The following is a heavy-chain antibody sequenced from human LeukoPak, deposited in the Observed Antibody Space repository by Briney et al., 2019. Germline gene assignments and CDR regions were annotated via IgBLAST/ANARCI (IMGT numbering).Heavy chain of an antibody. Sequence: PSETLSLTCTVSGDSISSSSYYWGWIRQPPGKGLEWIGSIYYSGNTYYNPSLKSRLTISVDTSKNQFSLKLTSVTAADTAVYYCGVERRTFDYWGQGTLVTVSS. CDR2: IYYSGNT. CDR1: GDSISSSSYY. D-gene: IGHD3/OR15-3a*01. CDR3: GVERRTFDY. V-gene: IGHV4-39*01. J-gene: IGHJ4*02.